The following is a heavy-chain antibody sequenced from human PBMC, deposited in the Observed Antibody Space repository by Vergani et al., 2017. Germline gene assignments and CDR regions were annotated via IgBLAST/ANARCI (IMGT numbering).Heavy chain of an antibody. CDR1: GFRFSDYG. CDR2: ISYDGDTT. Sequence: VDLVESGGGVVQPGRSLRLSCAVSGFRFSDYGMHWVRQAPGRGLEWVALISYDGDTTYYEDSVKGRFTISRDNSKNTLFLQMHSLRVEDTALYYCAKFPLNITTPDRGDFWGQGSLVTVSS. D-gene: IGHD1-1*01. V-gene: IGHV3-30*18. CDR3: AKFPLNITTPDRGDF. J-gene: IGHJ4*02.